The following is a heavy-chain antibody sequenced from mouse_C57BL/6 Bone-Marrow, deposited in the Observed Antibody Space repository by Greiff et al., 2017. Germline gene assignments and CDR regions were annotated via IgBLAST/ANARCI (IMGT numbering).Heavy chain of an antibody. CDR1: GYTFTSYW. CDR2: IDPSDSYT. CDR3: APGYFDY. J-gene: IGHJ2*01. Sequence: VQLKQPGAELVMPGASVKLSCKASGYTFTSYWMHWVKQRPGQGLEWIGEIDPSDSYTNYNQKFKGKSTLTVDKSSSTAYMQLSSLTSEDSAVYYCAPGYFDYWGQGTTLTVSS. V-gene: IGHV1-69*01.